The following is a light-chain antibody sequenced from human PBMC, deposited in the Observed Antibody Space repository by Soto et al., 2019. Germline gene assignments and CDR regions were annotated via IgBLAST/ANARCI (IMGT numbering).Light chain of an antibody. CDR2: GAS. J-gene: IGKJ4*01. Sequence: EIVLTQSPGTLSLSPGERATLSCRASQSVSSSSLAWYQQKPGQAPRQLIYGASSRATGIPDRFSGSGSGTDFTLTITRLEPEDFAVYYCQHYRTSFGGGTRVEIK. CDR3: QHYRTS. V-gene: IGKV3-20*01. CDR1: QSVSSSS.